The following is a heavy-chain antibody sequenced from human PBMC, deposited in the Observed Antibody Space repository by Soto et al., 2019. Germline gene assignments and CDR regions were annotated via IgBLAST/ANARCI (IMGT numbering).Heavy chain of an antibody. CDR1: GFTFSSNG. J-gene: IGHJ4*02. V-gene: IGHV3-33*01. CDR2: IWYDGSNK. Sequence: QVQLVESGGGVVQPGRSLRLSCAASGFTFSSNGMHWVRQAPGKGLEWVAVIWYDGSNKYYADSVKGRFTISRDNSKNTLYLQMNSLRAEDTAVYYCARDRTTVTPLCDYWGQGTLVTVSS. CDR3: ARDRTTVTPLCDY. D-gene: IGHD4-17*01.